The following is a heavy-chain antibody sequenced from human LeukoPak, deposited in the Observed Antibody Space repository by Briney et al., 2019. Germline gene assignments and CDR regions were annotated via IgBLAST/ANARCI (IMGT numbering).Heavy chain of an antibody. CDR1: GFNISNNY. D-gene: IGHD3-10*01. Sequence: PGGSLRLSCAASGFNISNNYMNWVRQAPGKGLEWVSVIYSGGSTYYADSVKGRFTISRDSSKNTLYLQINSLRVDDTAVYYCARDRGDYWGQGTLVTVSS. J-gene: IGHJ4*02. V-gene: IGHV3-53*01. CDR3: ARDRGDY. CDR2: IYSGGST.